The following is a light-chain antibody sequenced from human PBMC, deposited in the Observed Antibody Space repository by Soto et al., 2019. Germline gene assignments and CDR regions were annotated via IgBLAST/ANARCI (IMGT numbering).Light chain of an antibody. V-gene: IGLV2-8*01. CDR3: SSYTSSSTPVV. J-gene: IGLJ2*01. Sequence: QSALTQPPSASGSPGQSVTISCTGTSSDVGGYDYVSWYQQHPGEAPKLMIYEVSKRPSGVPDRFSGSKSGNTASLTISGLQAEDEADYYCSSYTSSSTPVVFGGGTKLTVL. CDR2: EVS. CDR1: SSDVGGYDY.